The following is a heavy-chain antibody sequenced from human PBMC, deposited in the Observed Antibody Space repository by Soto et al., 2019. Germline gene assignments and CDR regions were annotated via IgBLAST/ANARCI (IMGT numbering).Heavy chain of an antibody. CDR1: GFTFDDYA. V-gene: IGHV3-9*01. CDR3: AKGLSGPVDAFDI. J-gene: IGHJ3*02. Sequence: HPGGSLRLSCAASGFTFDDYAMHWVRQAPGKGLEWVSGISWNSGSIGYADSVKGRFTISRDNAKNSLYLQMNSLRAEDTALYYCAKGLSGPVDAFDIWGQGTMVTVSS. CDR2: ISWNSGSI.